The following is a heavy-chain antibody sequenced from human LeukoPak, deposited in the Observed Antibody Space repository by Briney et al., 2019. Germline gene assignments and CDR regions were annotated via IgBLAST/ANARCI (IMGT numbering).Heavy chain of an antibody. V-gene: IGHV3-7*01. D-gene: IGHD1-1*01. CDR2: IKQDGSAK. J-gene: IGHJ4*02. Sequence: GGSLRLSCAASGFSFISYWMSWVRQAPGKGLEWVANIKQDGSAKHYVDSVKGRFTISRDNAKNSLYLQLNSLRAEDRAVYYCAGCAGNSCYFYYWGEGTLVIVPS. CDR3: AGCAGNSCYFYY. CDR1: GFSFISYW.